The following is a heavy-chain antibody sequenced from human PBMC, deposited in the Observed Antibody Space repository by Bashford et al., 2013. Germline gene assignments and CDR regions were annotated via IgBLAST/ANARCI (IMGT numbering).Heavy chain of an antibody. CDR1: HS. D-gene: IGHD4-17*01. Sequence: HSRRWIRQPPGKGLDWIGNIYYSGSTNYNPSLKSRVTISVDTSKNQFSLKLSSVTAADTAVYYCARDSRSYGPWGQGTLVTVSS. J-gene: IGHJ5*02. CDR3: ARDSRSYGP. CDR2: IYYSGST. V-gene: IGHV4-59*11.